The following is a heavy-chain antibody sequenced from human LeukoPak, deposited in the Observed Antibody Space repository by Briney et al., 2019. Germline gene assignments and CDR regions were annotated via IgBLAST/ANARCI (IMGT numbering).Heavy chain of an antibody. D-gene: IGHD3-9*01. CDR3: ARSLRYFDWLSQFDY. Sequence: SSQTLSLTCTVSGGSISSGSYYWSWLRQPAGKGLEWIGRIYTSGSTNYNPSLKSRVTISVDTSKNQFSLKLSSVTAADTAVYYCARSLRYFDWLSQFDYWGQGTLVTVSS. CDR2: IYTSGST. V-gene: IGHV4-61*02. CDR1: GGSISSGSYY. J-gene: IGHJ4*02.